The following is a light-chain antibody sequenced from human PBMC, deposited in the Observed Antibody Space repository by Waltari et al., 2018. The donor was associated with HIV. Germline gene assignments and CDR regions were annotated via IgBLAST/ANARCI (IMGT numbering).Light chain of an antibody. CDR1: SSNIGSNY. CDR2: KND. Sequence: QSVLTQPPSASGTPGQRVTISCSGSSSNIGSNYVYWSQQLPGTIPRLLIYKNDHRPSGVPDRFSCSKSGTSASLAISGLRSEDEADYSCVAWDDSLSGLLFGGGTKLTVL. V-gene: IGLV1-47*01. CDR3: VAWDDSLSGLL. J-gene: IGLJ3*02.